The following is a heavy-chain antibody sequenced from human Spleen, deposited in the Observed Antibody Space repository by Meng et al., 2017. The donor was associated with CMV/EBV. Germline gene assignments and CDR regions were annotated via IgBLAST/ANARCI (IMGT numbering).Heavy chain of an antibody. Sequence: SETLSLTCTVSGGSVNSDIYYWSWIRQPPGKGLEWIGYIFYSGSSNYNPSLKSRVTISVDTSKNQFSLNLGSVSAADTAVYYCARDSGSDYSFDYWGQGTLVTVSS. CDR3: ARDSGSDYSFDY. V-gene: IGHV4-61*01. D-gene: IGHD3-10*01. J-gene: IGHJ4*02. CDR1: GGSVNSDIYY. CDR2: IFYSGSS.